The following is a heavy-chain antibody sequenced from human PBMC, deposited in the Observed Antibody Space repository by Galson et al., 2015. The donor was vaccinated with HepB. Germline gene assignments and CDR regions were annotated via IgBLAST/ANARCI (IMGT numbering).Heavy chain of an antibody. V-gene: IGHV1-69*13. CDR2: IIPIFGTA. J-gene: IGHJ4*02. D-gene: IGHD3-22*01. CDR3: ARDDSSGYYFEY. Sequence: SVKVSCKASGGTFSSYAISWVRQAPGQGLEWMGGIIPIFGTANYAQKFQGRVTITADESTSTAYMELSSLRSEDTAVYYCARDDSSGYYFEYWGQGTLVTVSS. CDR1: GGTFSSYA.